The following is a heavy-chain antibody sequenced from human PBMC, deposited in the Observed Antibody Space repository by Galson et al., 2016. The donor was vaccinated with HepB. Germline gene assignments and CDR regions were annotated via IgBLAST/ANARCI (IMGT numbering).Heavy chain of an antibody. J-gene: IGHJ3*02. V-gene: IGHV1-2*06. CDR3: ARDSDSLRRALDT. CDR2: INPDNGGT. CDR1: GSSFTEYD. D-gene: IGHD2-21*01. Sequence: SVKVSCKASGSSFTEYDLNWVRQAPGQEPEWMGRINPDNGGTRYAQKFQGRVTLTRDASISTAYMELRRLKSDDAAVYFCARDSDSLRRALDTWGQGTSVIVSS.